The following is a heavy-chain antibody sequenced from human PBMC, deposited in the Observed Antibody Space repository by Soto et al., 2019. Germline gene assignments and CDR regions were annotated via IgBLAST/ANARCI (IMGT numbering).Heavy chain of an antibody. D-gene: IGHD6-13*01. V-gene: IGHV1-69*12. CDR2: IIPIFGTA. Sequence: QVQLVQSGAEVKKPGSSVKVSCKASGGTFSSYAISWVRQAPGQGLEWMGGIIPIFGTANYAQKFQSRVTITADESTSTAYMELSSLRSEDTAVYYCARVGQQQLVRKYYYGMDVWGQGTTVTVSS. CDR1: GGTFSSYA. CDR3: ARVGQQQLVRKYYYGMDV. J-gene: IGHJ6*02.